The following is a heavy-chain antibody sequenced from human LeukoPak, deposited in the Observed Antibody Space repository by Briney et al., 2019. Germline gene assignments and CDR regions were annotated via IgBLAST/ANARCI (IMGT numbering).Heavy chain of an antibody. D-gene: IGHD1-26*01. CDR1: GFTFSSYG. CDR3: AKDRVGATPMAFDY. Sequence: PGGSLRLSCAASGFTFSSYGMHWVRQAPGKGLEWVAFIRYDGSNKYYADSVKGRFTISRDNSKNTLYLQMNSLRAEDTAVYYCAKDRVGATPMAFDYWGQGTLVTVSS. V-gene: IGHV3-30*02. CDR2: IRYDGSNK. J-gene: IGHJ4*02.